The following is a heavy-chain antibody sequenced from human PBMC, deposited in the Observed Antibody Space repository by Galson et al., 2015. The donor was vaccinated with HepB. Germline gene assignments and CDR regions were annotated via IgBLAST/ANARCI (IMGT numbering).Heavy chain of an antibody. D-gene: IGHD4-23*01. Sequence: SLRLSCAASGFSFSSYSVSWVRQAPGKGLEWISYISGGSTTTHYADSVKGRFTTSRDNAKNSLYLQMNSLRAEDTAVYYCARESALGTGGNPGLNSWGQGTLGTVSS. CDR1: GFSFSSYS. CDR3: ARESALGTGGNPGLNS. CDR2: ISGGSTTT. V-gene: IGHV3-48*01. J-gene: IGHJ4*02.